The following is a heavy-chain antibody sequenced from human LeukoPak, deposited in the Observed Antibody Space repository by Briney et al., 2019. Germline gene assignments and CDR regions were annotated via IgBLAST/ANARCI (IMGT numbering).Heavy chain of an antibody. Sequence: GGSLRLSCAASGFTLSIPYMNWVRQAPGKGGEWGSDIYSGKNTYYTDSVKGRFTIFRDKSKKTLYHQRNRLSTEHTAVYYCAKSGDFGVDYYYYYGLDVWGQGTTVTVTS. CDR2: IYSGKNT. D-gene: IGHD3-3*01. J-gene: IGHJ6*02. CDR1: GFTLSIPY. CDR3: AKSGDFGVDYYYYYGLDV. V-gene: IGHV3-66*02.